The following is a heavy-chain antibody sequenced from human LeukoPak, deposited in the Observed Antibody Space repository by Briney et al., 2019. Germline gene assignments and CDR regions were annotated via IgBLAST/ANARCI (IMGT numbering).Heavy chain of an antibody. Sequence: SVKVSCKASGGTFSSYAISWVRQAPGQGLEWMGGIIPIFGTANYAQKFQGRVTITADESTSTAYMELSSLRSEDTDVYYCAREGDCSSTSCPPYIWFDAWGQGTLVTVSS. V-gene: IGHV1-69*13. CDR1: GGTFSSYA. CDR2: IIPIFGTA. J-gene: IGHJ5*02. D-gene: IGHD2-2*01. CDR3: AREGDCSSTSCPPYIWFDA.